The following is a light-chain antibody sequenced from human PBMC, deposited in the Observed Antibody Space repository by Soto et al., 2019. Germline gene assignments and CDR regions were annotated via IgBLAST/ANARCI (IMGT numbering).Light chain of an antibody. J-gene: IGLJ1*01. CDR2: SNN. V-gene: IGLV1-44*01. CDR1: RSNIGSNS. Sequence: QSALTQAPSASGTPGQRVTISCSGDRSNIGSNSVNWYQQLPGTAPKLLIYSNNQRPSGVPDRFTGSKSGTSASLAISGLQSEDEADYYCAAWDDSLNGRYVFGTGTKFTVL. CDR3: AAWDDSLNGRYV.